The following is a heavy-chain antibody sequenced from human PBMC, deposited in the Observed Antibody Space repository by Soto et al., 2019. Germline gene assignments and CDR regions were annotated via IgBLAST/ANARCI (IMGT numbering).Heavy chain of an antibody. D-gene: IGHD6-13*01. CDR1: GFTFSSYG. V-gene: IGHV3-33*01. CDR2: IWYDGSNK. J-gene: IGHJ3*02. Sequence: GGSLRLSCAASGFTFSSYGMHWVRQAPGKGLEWVAVIWYDGSNKYYADSVKGRFTISRDNSKNTLYLQMNSLRAEDTAVYYCARPGAPTYNRPIAAAGTGAFDIWGQGTMVTVSS. CDR3: ARPGAPTYNRPIAAAGTGAFDI.